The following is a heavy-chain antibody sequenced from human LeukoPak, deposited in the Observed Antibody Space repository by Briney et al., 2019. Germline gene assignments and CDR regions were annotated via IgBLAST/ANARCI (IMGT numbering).Heavy chain of an antibody. D-gene: IGHD2-21*02. CDR2: ISSSGSTI. Sequence: GSLRLSCAASGFTFSSYEMNWVRQAPGKGLEWVSYISSSGSTIYYADSVKGRFTISRDNAKNSLYLQMNSLRAEDTAVYYCVTAIRGYLYYFDYWGQGTLVTVSS. V-gene: IGHV3-48*03. CDR3: VTAIRGYLYYFDY. CDR1: GFTFSSYE. J-gene: IGHJ4*02.